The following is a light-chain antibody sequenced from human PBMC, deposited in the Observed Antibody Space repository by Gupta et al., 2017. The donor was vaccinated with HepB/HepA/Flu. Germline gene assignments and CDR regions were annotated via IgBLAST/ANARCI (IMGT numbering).Light chain of an antibody. CDR2: KAS. Sequence: DIHMTQSPSTLSASIGDRVTITCRASQSIISWLDWYQQKPGKAPKLLIFKASTLQSGVPSRFSGSGSGTEFTLTITGLQPDDFGTYFCQQNNSYPHTFGQGTKVEIK. V-gene: IGKV1-5*03. CDR1: QSIISW. J-gene: IGKJ2*01. CDR3: QQNNSYPHT.